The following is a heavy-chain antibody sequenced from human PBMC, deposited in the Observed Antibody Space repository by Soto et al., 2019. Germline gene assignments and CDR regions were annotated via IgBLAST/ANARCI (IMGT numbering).Heavy chain of an antibody. Sequence: GGSLRLSCEGAGFNFRDSWMSWVRQAPGKRLEWVANMKPDGSEKYYVDSVKGRFTISRDNAQNSLYLQMNSLRAEDTAIYYCAGSTPWGQGTQVTVSS. CDR2: MKPDGSEK. J-gene: IGHJ5*02. CDR1: GFNFRDSW. V-gene: IGHV3-7*05. CDR3: AGSTP.